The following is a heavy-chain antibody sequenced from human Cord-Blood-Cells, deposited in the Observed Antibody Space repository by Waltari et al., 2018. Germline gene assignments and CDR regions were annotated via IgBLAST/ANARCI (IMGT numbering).Heavy chain of an antibody. V-gene: IGHV4-34*01. CDR1: GGSFSGYY. CDR3: ARGAGGMDV. D-gene: IGHD3-10*01. Sequence: QVQLQQWGAGLLKPSETLSLTCAVYGGSFSGYYWSWIRQPPGKGLEWIGEINHSGRPNNNPSRKSRVTISVDTSKNQFSLKLSSVTAADTAVYYCARGAGGMDVWGQGTTVTVSS. CDR2: INHSGRP. J-gene: IGHJ6*02.